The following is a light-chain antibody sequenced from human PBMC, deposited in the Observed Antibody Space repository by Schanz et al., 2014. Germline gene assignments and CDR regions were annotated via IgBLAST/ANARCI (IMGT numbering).Light chain of an antibody. CDR3: QQSYTFPRT. Sequence: DIQLTQSPSSLSMSVGDRVTITCRASRTIYTYLNWYQQKPGKAPNLLIYGASTLQGGVPSRFSGSGFGTDFTLTISSLQPEDFGTYYCQQSYTFPRTFGQGTKVEIK. V-gene: IGKV1-39*01. CDR2: GAS. CDR1: RTIYTY. J-gene: IGKJ1*01.